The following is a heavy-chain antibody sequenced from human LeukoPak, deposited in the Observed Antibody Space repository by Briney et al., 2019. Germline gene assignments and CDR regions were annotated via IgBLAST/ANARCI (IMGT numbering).Heavy chain of an antibody. J-gene: IGHJ4*02. CDR2: ISYTGTYI. Sequence: GGSLRLSCAASAFSLNAYNMNWVRQAPGKGLEWVSSISYTGTYIYYADSVKGRFTISRDNAKNSLYLQMNSLRAEDTAVYYCARRPFGGYCSGGSCAYFDYWGQGTLVTVSS. CDR3: ARRPFGGYCSGGSCAYFDY. CDR1: AFSLNAYN. D-gene: IGHD2-15*01. V-gene: IGHV3-21*01.